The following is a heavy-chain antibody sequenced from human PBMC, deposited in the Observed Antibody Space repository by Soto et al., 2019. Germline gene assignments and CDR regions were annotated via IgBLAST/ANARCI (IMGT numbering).Heavy chain of an antibody. V-gene: IGHV4-59*01. CDR3: ARDLGVGSWKKYCFYCCKDV. CDR2: IYYSGST. Sequence: SETLSLTCTLSAGSISSDYWSWIRQPPGKALEWIGYIYYSGSTKYNPSLKSRVTISVDTSKNQFSLKLSSVTAADTTVYSCARDLGVGSWKKYCFYCCKDVCGRLPTGAV. D-gene: IGHD6-13*01. CDR1: AGSISSDY. J-gene: IGHJ6*02.